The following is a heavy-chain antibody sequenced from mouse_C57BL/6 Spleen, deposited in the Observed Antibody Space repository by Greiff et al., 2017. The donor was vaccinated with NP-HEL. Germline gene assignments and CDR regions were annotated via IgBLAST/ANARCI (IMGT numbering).Heavy chain of an antibody. J-gene: IGHJ4*01. D-gene: IGHD2-5*01. Sequence: EVQLQESGPGLVKPSQSLSLTCSVTGYSITSGYYWNWIRQFPGNKLEWMGYISYDGSNNYNPSLKNRISITRDTSTNQFFLKLNSVTTEDTATYYCARGSNYYYYAMDYWGQGTSVTVSS. CDR2: ISYDGSN. V-gene: IGHV3-6*01. CDR3: ARGSNYYYYAMDY. CDR1: GYSITSGYY.